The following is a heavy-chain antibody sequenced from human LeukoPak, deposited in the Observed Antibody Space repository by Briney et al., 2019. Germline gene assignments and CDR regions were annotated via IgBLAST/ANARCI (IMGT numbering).Heavy chain of an antibody. D-gene: IGHD1-26*01. Sequence: GASVKVSCKASGYTFTGYYMHWVRQAPGQGLEWMGVINPSGGSTSYAQKFQGRVTMTRDKSTSTVYMELSSLRSDDTAVYYCARAAGTGVGAVRYYYYYMDVWGKGTTVTVSS. V-gene: IGHV1-46*01. J-gene: IGHJ6*03. CDR3: ARAAGTGVGAVRYYYYYMDV. CDR1: GYTFTGYY. CDR2: INPSGGST.